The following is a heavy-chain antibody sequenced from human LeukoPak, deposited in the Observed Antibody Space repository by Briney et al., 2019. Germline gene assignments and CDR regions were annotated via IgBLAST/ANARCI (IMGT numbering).Heavy chain of an antibody. Sequence: GASVKVSCKASGYTFTSYYMHWVRQAPGQGLEWMGIINPSGGSTSYAQKFQGRVTMTREMSTSTVYMELSSLRSEDTAVYYCASRRRLRNGSGSGDSFDYWGQGTLVTVSS. V-gene: IGHV1-46*01. CDR2: INPSGGST. CDR1: GYTFTSYY. D-gene: IGHD3-10*01. J-gene: IGHJ4*02. CDR3: ASRRRLRNGSGSGDSFDY.